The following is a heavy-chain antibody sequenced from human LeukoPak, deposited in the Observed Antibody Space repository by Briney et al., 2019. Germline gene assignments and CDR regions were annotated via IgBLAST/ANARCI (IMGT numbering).Heavy chain of an antibody. CDR1: GGSVSSSYY. V-gene: IGHV4-39*02. J-gene: IGHJ4*02. CDR2: ICSGGNM. CDR3: GSDGPWKSDS. Sequence: PSETLSLTCTVSGGSVSSSYYWGWICQPPGKGLEWIGSICSGGNMCFNPIFESRVTISVDSSSSHFFLQLTSATAADTAVYFCGSDGPWKSDSWGGGTLVTASS. D-gene: IGHD1-1*01.